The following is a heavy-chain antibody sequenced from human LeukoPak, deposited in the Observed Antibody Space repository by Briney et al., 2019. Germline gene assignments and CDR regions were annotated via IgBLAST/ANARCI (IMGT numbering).Heavy chain of an antibody. CDR1: GSTFISYG. CDR3: ARDWGSYSLDY. J-gene: IGHJ4*02. D-gene: IGHD1-26*01. V-gene: IGHV1-18*01. CDR2: ISGYNGNT. Sequence: ASVKVSCKDSGSTFISYGITWVRQAPGQGLEWMGWISGYNGNTYSGQKVKGRVTMTTDTSTSTAYMELRSLRSDDTAVYYCARDWGSYSLDYWGQGTLVTVSS.